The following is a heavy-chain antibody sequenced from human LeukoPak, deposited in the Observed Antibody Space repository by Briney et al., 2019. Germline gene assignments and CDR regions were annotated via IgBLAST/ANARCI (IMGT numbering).Heavy chain of an antibody. D-gene: IGHD1-14*01. CDR2: ISGSGSFI. CDR1: GFTFSTTS. Sequence: RTGGSLRLSCTGSGFTFSTTSINWVRLAPGQGLEWVSTISGSGSFIRYLDSVKGRFTISRDNANNSVYLQMDSLRVDDTAVYFCAKANEPLNWFEPWGQGTLLTVSS. CDR3: AKANEPLNWFEP. J-gene: IGHJ5*02. V-gene: IGHV3-21*04.